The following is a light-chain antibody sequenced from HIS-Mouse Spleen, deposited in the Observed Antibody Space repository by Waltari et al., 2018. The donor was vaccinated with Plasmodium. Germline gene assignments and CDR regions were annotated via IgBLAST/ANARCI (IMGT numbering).Light chain of an antibody. CDR2: EDS. CDR1: ALPKKY. V-gene: IGLV3-10*01. J-gene: IGLJ3*02. CDR3: YSTDSSGNHRV. Sequence: SYELTQPPPVSVSPGQPARITCSGDALPKKYASWYQQKSGQAPVLVIYEDSKRPSGIPERFSGSSSGTMATLTISGAQVEDEADYYCYSTDSSGNHRVFGGGTKLTVL.